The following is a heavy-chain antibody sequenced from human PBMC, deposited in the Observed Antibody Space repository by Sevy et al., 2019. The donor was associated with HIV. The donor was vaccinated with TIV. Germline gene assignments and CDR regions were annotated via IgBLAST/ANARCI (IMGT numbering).Heavy chain of an antibody. CDR3: ARGGGNGWYYFDY. CDR2: IIPILGSV. Sequence: ASVKVSCKASGGIFRSYGISWVRQAPGQGLEWMGRIIPILGSVNYAQKFQGRVTITADESTQTAYMELSSLRSEDTAVYYCARGGGNGWYYFDYWGQETLVTVSS. V-gene: IGHV1-69*11. D-gene: IGHD6-19*01. CDR1: GGIFRSYG. J-gene: IGHJ4*02.